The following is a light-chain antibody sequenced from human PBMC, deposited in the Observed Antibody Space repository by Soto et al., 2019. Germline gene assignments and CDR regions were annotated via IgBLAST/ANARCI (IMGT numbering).Light chain of an antibody. CDR1: QTIGSL. CDR3: QHYNSYPPMYT. CDR2: KAS. J-gene: IGKJ2*01. V-gene: IGKV1-5*03. Sequence: DIQMTQSPSTLSASVGDRVTITCRASQTIGSLLAWYQQKAGRAPKLLIYKASTLESGVPSRFSGSRSGTEFTLTISSLQPDDFATYYCQHYNSYPPMYTSGQGTKLEI.